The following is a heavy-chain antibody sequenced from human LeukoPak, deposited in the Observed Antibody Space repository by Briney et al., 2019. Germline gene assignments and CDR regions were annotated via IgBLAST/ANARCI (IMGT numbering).Heavy chain of an antibody. CDR2: INSDGSST. CDR3: AKGGTVVVVAGYMDV. V-gene: IGHV3-74*01. Sequence: PGGSLRLSCAASGFTFSSYWMHWVRQAPGKGLVWVSRINSDGSSTSYADSVKGRFTISRDNAKNTLYLQMNSLRAEDTAVYYCAKGGTVVVVAGYMDVWGKGTTVTISS. CDR1: GFTFSSYW. J-gene: IGHJ6*03. D-gene: IGHD2-15*01.